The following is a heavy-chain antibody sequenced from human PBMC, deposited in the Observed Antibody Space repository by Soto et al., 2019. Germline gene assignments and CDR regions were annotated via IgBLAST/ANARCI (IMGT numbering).Heavy chain of an antibody. CDR3: PRAAHNSGPFDS. CDR2: IYTSGTT. V-gene: IGHV4-4*07. D-gene: IGHD1-1*01. CDR1: GGSITVYH. J-gene: IGHJ4*02. Sequence: SAPLALSYTVSGGSITVYHLSWIRQPAGKGLEWIGHIYTSGTTNYDTSFKSRVTMSLDTSQNQASLRLTSVSAADTAVYYCPRAAHNSGPFDSWGQGPQVTVS.